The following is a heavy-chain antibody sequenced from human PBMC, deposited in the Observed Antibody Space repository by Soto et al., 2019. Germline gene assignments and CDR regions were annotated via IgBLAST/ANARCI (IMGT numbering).Heavy chain of an antibody. Sequence: QVQLQESGPGLVKPSGTLSLTCVVSGGSISSNWWSWVRQPPGKGLEWIGEISHVGSTNYNPSLKSRDTISVDKSKNQFSLNLNSVTAADTAVHYCARVADAMDVWGRGTTVTVSS. CDR1: GGSISSNW. D-gene: IGHD6-19*01. J-gene: IGHJ6*02. CDR2: ISHVGST. CDR3: ARVADAMDV. V-gene: IGHV4-4*02.